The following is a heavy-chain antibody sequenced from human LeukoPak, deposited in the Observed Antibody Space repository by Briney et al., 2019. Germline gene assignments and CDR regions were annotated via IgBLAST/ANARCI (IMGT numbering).Heavy chain of an antibody. CDR3: AREKVGATDY. CDR1: GASVSSGSYY. Sequence: SETLSLTCNVSGASVSSGSYYWSWIRQPPGKGLEWIGYIYYSGSTNYNPSLKSRVTISVDTSKNQFSLKLSSVTAADTAVYYCAREKVGATDYWGQGTLVTVSS. V-gene: IGHV4-61*01. CDR2: IYYSGST. D-gene: IGHD1-26*01. J-gene: IGHJ4*02.